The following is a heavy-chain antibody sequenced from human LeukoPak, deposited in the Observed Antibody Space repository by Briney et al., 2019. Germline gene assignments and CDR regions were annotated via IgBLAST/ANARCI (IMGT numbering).Heavy chain of an antibody. Sequence: GASVKVSCKVSGYTLTELSMHWVRQAPGKGLEWMGGFDPEDGETIYAQKFQGRVTMTEDTSTDTAYMELSSLRSEDTAVYYCASTPGRVAGTRPQDWGQGTLVTVSS. J-gene: IGHJ4*02. D-gene: IGHD6-19*01. CDR2: FDPEDGET. CDR3: ASTPGRVAGTRPQD. CDR1: GYTLTELS. V-gene: IGHV1-24*01.